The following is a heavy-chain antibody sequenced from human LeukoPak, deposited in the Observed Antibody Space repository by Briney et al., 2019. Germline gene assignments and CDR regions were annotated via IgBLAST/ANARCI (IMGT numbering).Heavy chain of an antibody. D-gene: IGHD5-18*01. Sequence: ASVKVSCKASGYTFTSYAMNWVRQAPGQGLEWMGWINPNSGGTNYAQKFQGRVTMTRDTSISTAYVELSRLRSDDTAVYYCARGTGEGYTYGRYYFDYWGQGTLVTVSS. V-gene: IGHV1-2*02. CDR2: INPNSGGT. CDR1: GYTFTSYA. J-gene: IGHJ4*02. CDR3: ARGTGEGYTYGRYYFDY.